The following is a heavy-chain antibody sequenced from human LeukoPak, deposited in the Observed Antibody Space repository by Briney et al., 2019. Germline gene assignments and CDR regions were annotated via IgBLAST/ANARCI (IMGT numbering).Heavy chain of an antibody. J-gene: IGHJ4*02. Sequence: PGGSLRLSCAASGFTFSTAWMYWVRQAPGKGLEWVGRIKSNADGGTADYAAPVKGRFTISRDDSTNTLYLQINSLKIEDTAVYYCYAGSVGHWGQGTLLTISS. CDR2: IKSNADGGTA. V-gene: IGHV3-15*01. D-gene: IGHD1-26*01. CDR3: YAGSVGH. CDR1: GFTFSTAW.